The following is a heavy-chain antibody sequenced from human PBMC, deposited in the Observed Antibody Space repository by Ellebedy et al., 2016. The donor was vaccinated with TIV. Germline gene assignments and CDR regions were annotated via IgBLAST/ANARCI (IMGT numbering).Heavy chain of an antibody. D-gene: IGHD2-21*01. CDR3: ARDRDFYGMDV. CDR2: ISSSSSYI. Sequence: GESLKISCAASGFTFSSYSMNWVRQAPGKGLAWVSSISSSSSYIYYADSVKGRFTISRDNAKNSLYLQMNSLRAEDTAVYYCARDRDFYGMDVWGQGTTVTVSS. CDR1: GFTFSSYS. V-gene: IGHV3-21*01. J-gene: IGHJ6*02.